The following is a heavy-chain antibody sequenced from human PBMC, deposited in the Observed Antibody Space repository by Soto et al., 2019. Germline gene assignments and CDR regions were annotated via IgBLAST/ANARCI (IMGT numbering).Heavy chain of an antibody. CDR1: GGSISSYY. CDR2: IYYGGST. V-gene: IGHV4-59*01. Sequence: PSETLSLTCTVSGGSISSYYWSWIRQPPGKGLEWIGYIYYGGSTNYNPSLKSRVTISVDTSKNQFSLKLSSVTAADTAVYYCAGGLYLYYFDYWGQGTLVTVSS. J-gene: IGHJ4*02. CDR3: AGGLYLYYFDY.